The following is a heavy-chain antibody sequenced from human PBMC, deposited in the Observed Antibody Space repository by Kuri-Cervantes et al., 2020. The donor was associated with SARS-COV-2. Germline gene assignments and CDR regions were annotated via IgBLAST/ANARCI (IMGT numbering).Heavy chain of an antibody. V-gene: IGHV1-69*06. Sequence: SVKVSCKASGGTFSSYAVTWVRQSPGQGLEWMGRIIPLFGTTIYAQKFQGSVTLTADKSTNTAYMELSSLRSEDSAVYYCARPYCTTTTCYDGTFDSWGQGTLGTVSS. D-gene: IGHD2-2*01. CDR2: IIPLFGTT. CDR3: ARPYCTTTTCYDGTFDS. CDR1: GGTFSSYA. J-gene: IGHJ4*02.